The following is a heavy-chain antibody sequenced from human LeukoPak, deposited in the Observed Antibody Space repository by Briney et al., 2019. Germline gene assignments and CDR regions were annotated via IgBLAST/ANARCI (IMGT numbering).Heavy chain of an antibody. CDR2: IYTSSGST. CDR3: ARRAYCGGDCYTDY. D-gene: IGHD2-21*02. Sequence: SETLSLTCTVSGGSISSGSYYWNWIRQPAGKGLEWIGRIYTSSGSTKYNPSLESRVTISVDTSKNQFSLKLTSVTAADTAMYYCARRAYCGGDCYTDYWGQGTLVTVSS. CDR1: GGSISSGSYY. V-gene: IGHV4-61*02. J-gene: IGHJ4*02.